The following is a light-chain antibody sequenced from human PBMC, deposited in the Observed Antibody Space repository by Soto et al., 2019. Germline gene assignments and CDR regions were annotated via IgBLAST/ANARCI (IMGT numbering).Light chain of an antibody. CDR1: SSDVGAYNY. J-gene: IGLJ3*02. CDR2: EVN. Sequence: QSALTQPASVSGSPGQSITISCTGSSSDVGAYNYVSWYQQFPGKAPKLMIYEVNDRPSGVSNRFSGSKSGNTASLTISGLQTEGEADYYCCSYRSDNTWVFGGGTKL. V-gene: IGLV2-14*01. CDR3: CSYRSDNTWV.